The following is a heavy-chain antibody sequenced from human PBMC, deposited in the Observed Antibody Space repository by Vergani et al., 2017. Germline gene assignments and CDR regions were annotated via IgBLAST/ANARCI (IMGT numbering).Heavy chain of an antibody. CDR1: SGSISSGGYS. V-gene: IGHV4-30-2*03. CDR2: IYHSGST. Sequence: QVQLQESGPGLVKPSQTLSLTCAVSSGSISSGGYSWSWIRQPPGKGLEWIGYIYHSGSTYYNPSLKSRVTISVDTSKNQFSLKLTSVTAADTAVYYCARHLAYCGGDCYPYYYGMDVWGQGTTVTVSS. D-gene: IGHD2-21*02. CDR3: ARHLAYCGGDCYPYYYGMDV. J-gene: IGHJ6*02.